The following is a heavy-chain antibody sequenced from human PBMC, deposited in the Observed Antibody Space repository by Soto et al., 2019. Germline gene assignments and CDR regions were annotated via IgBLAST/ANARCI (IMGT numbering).Heavy chain of an antibody. D-gene: IGHD3-3*01. CDR3: AKGRPPYDFWIYGMDV. Sequence: GSLRLSCAASGFTFSSYAMSWVRQAPGKGLEWVSAISGSGGSTYYADSVKGRFTISRDNSKNTLYLQMNSLRAEDTAVYYCAKGRPPYDFWIYGMDVWGQGTTVTVSS. V-gene: IGHV3-23*01. J-gene: IGHJ6*02. CDR2: ISGSGGST. CDR1: GFTFSSYA.